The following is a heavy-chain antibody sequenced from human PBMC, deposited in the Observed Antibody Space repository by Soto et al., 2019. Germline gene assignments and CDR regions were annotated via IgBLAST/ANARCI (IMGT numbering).Heavy chain of an antibody. D-gene: IGHD4-17*01. CDR1: GGSISSGGYS. V-gene: IGHV4-30-2*01. J-gene: IGHJ6*02. CDR2: TYHSGST. CDR3: ARAHDGDYGYGMDV. Sequence: PSETLSLTCAVSGGSISSGGYSWSWIRQPPGKGLEWIGYTYHSGSTYYNPSLKSRVTISVDRSKNQFSLKLSSVTAADTAVYYWARAHDGDYGYGMDVWGQGTTVTVSS.